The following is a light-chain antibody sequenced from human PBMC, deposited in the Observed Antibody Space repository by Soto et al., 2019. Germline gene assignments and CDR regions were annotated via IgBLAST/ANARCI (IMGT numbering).Light chain of an antibody. CDR2: AAS. Sequence: DIQMTQSPSSLSSSVGDRVTITCRASQSISYYLNWYQQKPGKAPELLIYAASSLQSGIPSRFSGVGSATDFTPTTTTLQPKDFEAYDGQQCYTPCFTCGQGPHVDIK. CDR1: QSISYY. V-gene: IGKV1-39*01. J-gene: IGKJ5*01. CDR3: QQCYTPCFT.